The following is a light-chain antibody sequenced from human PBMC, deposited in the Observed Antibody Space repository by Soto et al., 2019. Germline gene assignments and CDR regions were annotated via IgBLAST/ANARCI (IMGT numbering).Light chain of an antibody. J-gene: IGLJ2*01. CDR2: DVS. V-gene: IGLV2-14*03. CDR3: SSYTRTSTVV. Sequence: QSVLTQPASVSGSPGQSITISCTGSSSDVGGYDYVSWYQHHPGKAPKFIIYDVSNRPSGVSNRFSGSKSGNTASPTISGLQADDEADYYCSSYTRTSTVVFGGGTQLTVL. CDR1: SSDVGGYDY.